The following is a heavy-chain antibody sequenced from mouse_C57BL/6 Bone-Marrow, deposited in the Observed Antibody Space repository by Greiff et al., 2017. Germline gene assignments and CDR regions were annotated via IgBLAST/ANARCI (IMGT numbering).Heavy chain of an antibody. D-gene: IGHD1-1*01. V-gene: IGHV5-6*01. J-gene: IGHJ3*01. CDR1: GFTFSSYG. CDR3: ASGYGSSYVGCAY. CDR2: ISSGGSYT. Sequence: EVMLVESGGDLVKPGGSLTLSCAASGFTFSSYGLSWVRQTPAKRLVWVAAISSGGSYTYYPDCVKGRFTISRDTAKNTLYLQMSSLKSEDTAMYYCASGYGSSYVGCAYWGQGTLVTVSA.